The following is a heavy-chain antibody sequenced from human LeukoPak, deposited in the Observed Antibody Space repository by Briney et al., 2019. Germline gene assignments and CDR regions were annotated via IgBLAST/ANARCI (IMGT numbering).Heavy chain of an antibody. Sequence: TGGSLRLSCAASGFTFSSYAMNWVRQAPGKGLEWVSGINGSGGSTYYAGSVKGRFTTSRDNSKNTLYLQMNSLRAEDTAVYYCAKPARTDYTDYWGQGTLVTVSS. CDR2: INGSGGST. J-gene: IGHJ4*02. CDR1: GFTFSSYA. V-gene: IGHV3-23*01. D-gene: IGHD1-14*01. CDR3: AKPARTDYTDY.